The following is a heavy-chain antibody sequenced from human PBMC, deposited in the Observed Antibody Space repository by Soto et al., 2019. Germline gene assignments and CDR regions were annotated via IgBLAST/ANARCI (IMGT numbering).Heavy chain of an antibody. CDR3: AKANVITMIVVGVTPDY. D-gene: IGHD3-22*01. CDR2: ISGSGGST. J-gene: IGHJ4*02. V-gene: IGHV3-23*01. CDR1: GFTFSSYA. Sequence: TGGSLRLSCAASGFTFSSYAMSWVRQAPGKGLEWVSAISGSGGSTYYADSVKGRFTISRDNSKNTLYLQMNSLRAEDTAVYYCAKANVITMIVVGVTPDYWGQGTLVTVSS.